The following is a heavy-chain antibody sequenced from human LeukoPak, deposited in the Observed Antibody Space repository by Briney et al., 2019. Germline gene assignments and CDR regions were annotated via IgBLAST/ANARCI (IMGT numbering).Heavy chain of an antibody. CDR3: ARDLNSGSYEADYFDY. CDR1: GFTFSDYN. V-gene: IGHV3-11*01. J-gene: IGHJ4*02. D-gene: IGHD1-26*01. CDR2: ISRSGSTK. Sequence: GGSLRLSCAASGFTFSDYNMRWIRQAPGKGLEWVSSISRSGSTKYYADSVKGRFTISRDNAKNSLFLQMNSLRAEDTAVYYCARDLNSGSYEADYFDYWGQGTLVTVSS.